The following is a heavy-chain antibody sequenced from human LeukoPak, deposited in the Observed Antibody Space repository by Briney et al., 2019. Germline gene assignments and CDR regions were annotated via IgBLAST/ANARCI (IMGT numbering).Heavy chain of an antibody. CDR1: GFTFSSYG. D-gene: IGHD2-15*01. Sequence: GGSLRLSCAASGFTFSSYGMNWVRQAPGKGLEWVSYISSSSSTIYYADSVKGRFTISRDNAKNSLYLQMNSLRAEDTAVYYCAKASDIVVVVAATHFDYWGQGTLVTVSS. CDR3: AKASDIVVVVAATHFDY. J-gene: IGHJ4*02. V-gene: IGHV3-48*01. CDR2: ISSSSSTI.